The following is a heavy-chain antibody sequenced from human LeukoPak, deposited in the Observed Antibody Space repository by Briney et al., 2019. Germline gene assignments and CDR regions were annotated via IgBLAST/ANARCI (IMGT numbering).Heavy chain of an antibody. CDR2: INPSGGST. CDR1: GYTFTSYY. Sequence: ASVKVACKASGYTFTSYYMHWVRQAPGQGLEWMGIINPSGGSTSYAQKFQGRVTMTRDTSTSTVYMELSSLRSEDTAVYYGARDRTSAVGATTTPYYYMDVWGKGTTVTVSS. J-gene: IGHJ6*03. V-gene: IGHV1-46*01. CDR3: ARDRTSAVGATTTPYYYMDV. D-gene: IGHD1-26*01.